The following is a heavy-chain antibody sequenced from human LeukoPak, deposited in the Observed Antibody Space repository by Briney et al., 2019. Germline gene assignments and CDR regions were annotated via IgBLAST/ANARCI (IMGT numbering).Heavy chain of an antibody. J-gene: IGHJ5*02. D-gene: IGHD2-21*02. CDR2: TSGSGGST. Sequence: PGGSLRLPCAASGFTFSSYVMSWVRQAPGKGLEWVSSTSGSGGSTYYADSVKGRFTISRDNSKNTLSLQMNSLRAEDTAVYYCAKSGGDYAWGQGTLVTISS. CDR1: GFTFSSYV. CDR3: AKSGGDYA. V-gene: IGHV3-23*01.